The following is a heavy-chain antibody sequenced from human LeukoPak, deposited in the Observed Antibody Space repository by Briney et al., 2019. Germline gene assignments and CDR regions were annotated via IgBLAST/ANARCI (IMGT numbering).Heavy chain of an antibody. V-gene: IGHV4-4*07. CDR1: GGSITNYY. Sequence: SETLSLTCTVSGGSITNYYWSWIRQSAGKGLEWIGRINTSGSTNYNPSLKSRVTISVDTSKNQFSLRLSSVTAADTAVYYCARVTGYMVEDYFDYWGQGTLVTVSS. D-gene: IGHD5-12*01. J-gene: IGHJ4*02. CDR3: ARVTGYMVEDYFDY. CDR2: INTSGST.